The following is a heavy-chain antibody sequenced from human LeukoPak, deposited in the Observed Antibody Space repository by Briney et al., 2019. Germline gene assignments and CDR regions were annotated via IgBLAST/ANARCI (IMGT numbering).Heavy chain of an antibody. V-gene: IGHV3-21*04. Sequence: GGSLRLSCAASRFTFSTYSMNWVRQAPGKGLEWVLSITGSSNFMSYEDSVKGRFTISRDNARNSLYLQMNSLRAEDTAVYYCAKERDSSGDFDYWGQGTLVTVSS. CDR3: AKERDSSGDFDY. CDR1: RFTFSTYS. CDR2: ITGSSNFM. J-gene: IGHJ4*02. D-gene: IGHD6-19*01.